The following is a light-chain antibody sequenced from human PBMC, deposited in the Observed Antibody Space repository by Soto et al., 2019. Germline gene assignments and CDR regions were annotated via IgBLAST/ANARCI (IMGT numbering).Light chain of an antibody. CDR3: CSYAGSYTYV. V-gene: IGLV2-11*01. J-gene: IGLJ1*01. Sequence: QSALTQPRSVSGSXGQSVTISCTGTSSDVGGYNYVSWYQQHPGRAPKLMIYDVSKRPSGVPDRFSGSKSGNTASLTISGLQAEDEADYYCCSYAGSYTYVFGTGTKLTVL. CDR1: SSDVGGYNY. CDR2: DVS.